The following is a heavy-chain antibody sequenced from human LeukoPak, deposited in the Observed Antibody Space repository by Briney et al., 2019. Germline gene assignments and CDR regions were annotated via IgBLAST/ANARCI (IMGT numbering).Heavy chain of an antibody. CDR3: ARDSPPNYYDSSGYYSDAFDI. D-gene: IGHD3-22*01. CDR2: ISGYNGNT. Sequence: ASVKVSCKASGYTFTSYGISWVRQAPGQGLEWMGWISGYNGNTKYAQNLQGRVTMATDTSTSTAYMELRGLRSDDTAVYYSARDSPPNYYDSSGYYSDAFDIWGQGTMVTVSS. J-gene: IGHJ3*02. V-gene: IGHV1-18*01. CDR1: GYTFTSYG.